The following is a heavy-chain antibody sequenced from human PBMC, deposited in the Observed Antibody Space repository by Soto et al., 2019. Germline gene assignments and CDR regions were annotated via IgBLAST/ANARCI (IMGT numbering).Heavy chain of an antibody. CDR1: GFTFSSYG. V-gene: IGHV3-30*18. CDR3: AKDVLRFLEWLAFYGMDV. CDR2: ISYDGSNK. Sequence: QVQLVESGGGVVQPGRSLRLSCAASGFTFSSYGMHWVRQAPGKGLEWVAVISYDGSNKYYADSVKGRFTISSDNSKNTLYRQMNSLRAEDTAVYYCAKDVLRFLEWLAFYGMDVWGQGTTVTVSS. D-gene: IGHD3-3*01. J-gene: IGHJ6*02.